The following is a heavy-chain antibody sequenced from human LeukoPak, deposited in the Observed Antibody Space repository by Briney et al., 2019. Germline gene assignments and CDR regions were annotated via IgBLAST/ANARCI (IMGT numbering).Heavy chain of an antibody. D-gene: IGHD3-3*01. CDR2: INHGGST. CDR3: ARGRSGYGFWSGYYCRWFDP. CDR1: GGSFSGYY. Sequence: SETLSLTCAVYGGSFSGYYWSWIRQPPGKGLEWIGEINHGGSTNYNPSLKSRVTISVDTSKNQFSLKLSSVTAADTAVYYCARGRSGYGFWSGYYCRWFDPWGQGTLVTVSS. V-gene: IGHV4-34*01. J-gene: IGHJ5*02.